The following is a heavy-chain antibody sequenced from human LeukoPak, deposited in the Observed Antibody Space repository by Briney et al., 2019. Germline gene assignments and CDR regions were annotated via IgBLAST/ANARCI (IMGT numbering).Heavy chain of an antibody. Sequence: SETLSLTCAVYGGSFSGYYWSWIRQPPGKGLEWIGEINHSGSTNYNPSLKSRVTISVDTSKNQFSLKLSSVTAADTAVYYCASRSESYYNDYWGQGTLVTVSS. CDR3: ASRSESYYNDY. CDR1: GGSFSGYY. J-gene: IGHJ4*02. D-gene: IGHD3-10*01. CDR2: INHSGST. V-gene: IGHV4-34*01.